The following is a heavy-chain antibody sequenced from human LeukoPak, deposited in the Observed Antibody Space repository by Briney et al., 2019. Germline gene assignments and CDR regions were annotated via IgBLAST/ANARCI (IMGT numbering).Heavy chain of an antibody. V-gene: IGHV4-34*01. CDR2: INHSGST. CDR3: ARGRLGSSWYYYYMDV. J-gene: IGHJ6*03. CDR1: GGSFSGYY. D-gene: IGHD6-13*01. Sequence: SETLSLTCAVYGGSFSGYYWSWIRQPPGKGLEWIGEINHSGSTNYNPSLKSRVTISVDTSKNQFSLKLSSVTAADTAVYYCARGRLGSSWYYYYMDVWGKGTTVTVSS.